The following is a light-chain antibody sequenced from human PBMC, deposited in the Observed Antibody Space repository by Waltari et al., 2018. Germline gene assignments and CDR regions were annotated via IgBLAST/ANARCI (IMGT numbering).Light chain of an antibody. J-gene: IGKJ1*01. CDR3: IQGTHWPWT. CDR2: KVS. CDR1: QGLVSSDGNTY. V-gene: IGKV2-30*01. Sequence: DVAMTQSPLSLPVTLGQPASISCRSSQGLVSSDGNTYFNWFQQRPGQAPRRLHYKVSNRDSGVPDRFSCSGSGTDFTLRISRVEAEDVGVYYSIQGTHWPWTFGQGTKVEIK.